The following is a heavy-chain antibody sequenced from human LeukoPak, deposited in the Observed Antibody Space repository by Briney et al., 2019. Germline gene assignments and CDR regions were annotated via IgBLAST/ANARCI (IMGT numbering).Heavy chain of an antibody. CDR2: FYYSGTT. Sequence: PSETLSLTCSVSGGSISSSSYYWGWIRQPPGKGLEWIGSFYYSGTTYYNPSLRSRVTISVDTSKNQFSLKLSSVTAADTAVHYCARGFYGSGSTGYYYYYHMDVWGKGTTVTVSS. CDR3: ARGFYGSGSTGYYYYYHMDV. V-gene: IGHV4-39*01. D-gene: IGHD3-10*01. CDR1: GGSISSSSYY. J-gene: IGHJ6*03.